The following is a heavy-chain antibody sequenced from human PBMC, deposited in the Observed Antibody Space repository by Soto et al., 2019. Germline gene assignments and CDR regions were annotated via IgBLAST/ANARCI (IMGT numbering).Heavy chain of an antibody. CDR2: IYYSGST. CDR3: ARAPSISAAAGHVYYYGMDV. J-gene: IGHJ6*02. V-gene: IGHV4-59*01. D-gene: IGHD6-13*01. CDR1: GGSISSYY. Sequence: SETLSLTCTVSGGSISSYYWSWIRQPPGKGLEWIGYIYYSGSTNYNPSLKSRVTISVDTSKNQFSLKLSSVTAADTAVYYCARAPSISAAAGHVYYYGMDVWGQGTTLTVSS.